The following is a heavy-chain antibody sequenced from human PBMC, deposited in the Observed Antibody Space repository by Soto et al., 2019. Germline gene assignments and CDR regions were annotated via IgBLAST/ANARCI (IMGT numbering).Heavy chain of an antibody. Sequence: PGGSLRLSCAASGFTFSSYAMHWVRQAPGKGLEWVAVISYDGSNKYYADSVKGRFTISRDNSKNTLYLQMNSLRAEDTAVYYCAREDGDYSYYYYGMDVWGQGTTVTVSS. CDR3: AREDGDYSYYYYGMDV. V-gene: IGHV3-30-3*01. D-gene: IGHD4-17*01. J-gene: IGHJ6*02. CDR1: GFTFSSYA. CDR2: ISYDGSNK.